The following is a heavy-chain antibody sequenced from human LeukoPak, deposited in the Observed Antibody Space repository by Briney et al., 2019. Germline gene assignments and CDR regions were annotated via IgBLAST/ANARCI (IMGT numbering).Heavy chain of an antibody. V-gene: IGHV3-21*01. Sequence: AGGSLRLSCAASGFTFSSYTMNWVRQAPGKGLEWVSSITSSSSYIYYADSGKGRFTTSRDNAKNSMCLQMNSRRAEDTAVYYCARHVVAVGFDYWGQGTLVTVSS. J-gene: IGHJ4*02. CDR2: ITSSSSYI. CDR3: ARHVVAVGFDY. D-gene: IGHD3-22*01. CDR1: GFTFSSYT.